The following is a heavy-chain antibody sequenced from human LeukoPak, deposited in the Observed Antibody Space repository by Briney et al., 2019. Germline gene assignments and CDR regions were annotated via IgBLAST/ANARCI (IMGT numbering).Heavy chain of an antibody. J-gene: IGHJ5*01. V-gene: IGHV4-4*07. Sequence: PSETLSLTCTVSGGSISSYYWSWIRQPAGKGLEWIGRIYSSGRTDRTEYNSSLKSRVTLSIDTSKNQFYLKLSSVTAADTALYYCAREGQGWWLDSWGQGTLVTVSS. CDR2: IYSSGRT. D-gene: IGHD5-24*01. CDR1: GGSISSYY. CDR3: AREGQGWWLDS.